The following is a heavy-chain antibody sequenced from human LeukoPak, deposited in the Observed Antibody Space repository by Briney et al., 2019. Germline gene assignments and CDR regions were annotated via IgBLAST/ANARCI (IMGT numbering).Heavy chain of an antibody. CDR2: ISGSGGST. J-gene: IGHJ4*02. CDR3: AKDLSRGYSYGYFDY. Sequence: GGSLRLSCAASGFTFSSYAMSWVRQAPGKGLEWVSAISGSGGSTYYAGSVKGRFTISRDNSRNTLYLQMNSLRAEDTAVYYCAKDLSRGYSYGYFDYWGQGTLVTVSS. D-gene: IGHD5-18*01. CDR1: GFTFSSYA. V-gene: IGHV3-23*01.